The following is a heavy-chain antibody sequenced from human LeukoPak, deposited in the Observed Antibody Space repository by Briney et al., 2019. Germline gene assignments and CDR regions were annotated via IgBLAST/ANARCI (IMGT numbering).Heavy chain of an antibody. CDR2: INPSGGST. CDR3: AREVTIFGVETHSDLDY. V-gene: IGHV1-46*01. CDR1: GYTFTSYY. J-gene: IGHJ4*02. Sequence: ASVKASCKXSGYTFTSYYMHWVRQAPGQGLEWMGIINPSGGSTSYAQKFQGRVTMTRDTSTSTVYMELSSLRSEDTAVYYCAREVTIFGVETHSDLDYWGQGTLVTVSS. D-gene: IGHD3-3*01.